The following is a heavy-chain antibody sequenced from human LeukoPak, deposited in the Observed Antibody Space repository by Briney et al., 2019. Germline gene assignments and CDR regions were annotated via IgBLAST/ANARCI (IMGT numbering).Heavy chain of an antibody. CDR3: ARGKGSTLDWFDP. V-gene: IGHV3-30-3*01. CDR2: ISYDGSNK. J-gene: IGHJ5*02. D-gene: IGHD2-2*01. CDR1: GFTFSSYA. Sequence: GGSLRLSCAASGFTFSSYAMHWVRQAPGKGLEWVAVISYDGSNKYYADSVKGRFTISRDNSKNTLYLQMNSLRAEDTAVYYCARGKGSTLDWFDPWGQGTLVTVSS.